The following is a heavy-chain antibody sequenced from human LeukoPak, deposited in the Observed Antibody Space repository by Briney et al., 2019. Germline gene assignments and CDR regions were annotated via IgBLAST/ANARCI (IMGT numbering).Heavy chain of an antibody. V-gene: IGHV3-48*03. CDR3: ARGGGYSYGSFDY. CDR1: GFTFSSYE. J-gene: IGHJ4*02. Sequence: GGSLRLSCAASGFTFSSYEMNWVRQAPGKGLEWVSYISSSGSTIYYADSVKGRFTISRDNAKNSLYLQMNSLRAEDTAVYYCARGGGYSYGSFDYWGQGTLVTVSS. D-gene: IGHD5-18*01. CDR2: ISSSGSTI.